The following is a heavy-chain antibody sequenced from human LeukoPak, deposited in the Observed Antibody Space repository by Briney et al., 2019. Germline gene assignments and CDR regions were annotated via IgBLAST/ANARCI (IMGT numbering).Heavy chain of an antibody. CDR3: ARKGYRLDY. CDR2: INHSGST. V-gene: IGHV4-34*01. CDR1: GGSFSGYY. D-gene: IGHD5-18*01. J-gene: IGHJ4*02. Sequence: SETLSLTCAVYGGSFSGYYWSWIRQPPGKGLEWIGEINHSGSTNYNPSLKSRVTISVDTSKNQFSLKLSSVTAADTAVYYCARKGYRLDYWGQGTLVTVSS.